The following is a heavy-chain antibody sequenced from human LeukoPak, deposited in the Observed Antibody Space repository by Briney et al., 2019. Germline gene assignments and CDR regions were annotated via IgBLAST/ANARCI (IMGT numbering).Heavy chain of an antibody. J-gene: IGHJ5*02. CDR3: ARGDCSGGSCYRNWFDP. Sequence: ASVKVSCKASGGTFSTYAISWVRQAPGQGLEWMGRIIPILDIANYAQKFQGRVTIIADKSTSTAYMELRSLRSDDTAVYYCARGDCSGGSCYRNWFDPWGQGTLVTVSS. V-gene: IGHV1-69*04. D-gene: IGHD2-15*01. CDR1: GGTFSTYA. CDR2: IIPILDIA.